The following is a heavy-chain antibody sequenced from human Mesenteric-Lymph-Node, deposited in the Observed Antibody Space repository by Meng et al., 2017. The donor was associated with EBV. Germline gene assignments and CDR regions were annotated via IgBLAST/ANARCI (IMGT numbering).Heavy chain of an antibody. CDR2: IRPHIGNT. CDR1: GYSFTSYG. Sequence: LVQFEAEWMESGASVEDPCKSLGYSFTSYGITWARQGLGQVLEWLGWIRPHIGNTHNGQNFQARDNMTPDTGTITVSMEVTSLTSDDQVVYYCAKEALFYFDDTDNSEAAYWGQGTLVTVSS. D-gene: IGHD3-22*01. CDR3: AKEALFYFDDTDNSEAAY. V-gene: IGHV1-18*01. J-gene: IGHJ4*02.